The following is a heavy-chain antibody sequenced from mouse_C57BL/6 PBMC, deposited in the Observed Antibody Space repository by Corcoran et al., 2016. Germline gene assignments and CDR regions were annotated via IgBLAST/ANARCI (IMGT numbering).Heavy chain of an antibody. CDR1: GYTFTDYY. V-gene: IGHV1-26*01. Sequence: EVQLQQSGPELVKPGASVKISCKASGYTFTDYYMNWVKQSHGKSLEWIGDINPNNGGTSYNQKFKGKATLTVDKSSSTAYMELRSLTSEDSAVYYCARSRRNLDHWYFDVWGTGTTVTVSS. J-gene: IGHJ1*03. CDR2: INPNNGGT. CDR3: ARSRRNLDHWYFDV.